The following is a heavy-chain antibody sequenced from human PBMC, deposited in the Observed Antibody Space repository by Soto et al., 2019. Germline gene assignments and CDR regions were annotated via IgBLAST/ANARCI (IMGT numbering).Heavy chain of an antibody. J-gene: IGHJ4*02. V-gene: IGHV1-69*01. CDR3: VRSAYFYASGRHVYPHPFDY. CDR1: GGTFNNFA. Sequence: QVQLVQSGAEVKKPGSSVKVSCKASGGTFNNFAISWVRQAPGQGLEWMGGLVPLFGKGTYAQKFQGRVTISAGDSTSTAYLELSRLRSEDTAVYYCVRSAYFYASGRHVYPHPFDYWGQGTLVIVSS. CDR2: LVPLFGKG. D-gene: IGHD3-10*01.